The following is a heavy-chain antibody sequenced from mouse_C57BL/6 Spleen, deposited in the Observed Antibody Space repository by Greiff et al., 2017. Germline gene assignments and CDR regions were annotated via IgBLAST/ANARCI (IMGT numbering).Heavy chain of an antibody. D-gene: IGHD4-1*01. Sequence: EVKLMESGGGLVQPGGSMKLSCVASGFTFSNYWMNWVRQSPEKGLEWVAQIRLKSDNYATHYAESVKGRFTISRDDSKSSVYLQMNNLRAEDTGIYYCTGGLGLFAYWGQGTLVTVSA. CDR2: IRLKSDNYAT. V-gene: IGHV6-3*01. CDR3: TGGLGLFAY. CDR1: GFTFSNYW. J-gene: IGHJ3*01.